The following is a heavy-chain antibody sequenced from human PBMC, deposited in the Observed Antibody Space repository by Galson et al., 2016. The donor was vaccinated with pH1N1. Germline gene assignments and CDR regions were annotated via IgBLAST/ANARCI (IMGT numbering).Heavy chain of an antibody. Sequence: GLEWVATIGGSGGDTYSAESVKGRFTISRDDSRKTVYLQMSSLRAEDTAVYYCAKSFYASPGCTLKGPFDVWGQGTMVTVSS. CDR2: IGGSGGDT. J-gene: IGHJ3*01. V-gene: IGHV3-23*01. CDR3: AKSFYASPGCTLKGPFDV. D-gene: IGHD2/OR15-2a*01.